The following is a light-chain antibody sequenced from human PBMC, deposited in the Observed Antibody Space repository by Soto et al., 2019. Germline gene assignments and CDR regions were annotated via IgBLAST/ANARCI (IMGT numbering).Light chain of an antibody. CDR3: QQYYSFPT. Sequence: DIHMTQSPSTLSASVGDIVTITFRASQTISFWLAWYQQRPGIAPSLLIYDASILESGVPSRFSASRSGTEFTLTISSLQPDDFATYYCQQYYSFPTFGQGTRLEIK. CDR1: QTISFW. J-gene: IGKJ5*01. CDR2: DAS. V-gene: IGKV1-5*01.